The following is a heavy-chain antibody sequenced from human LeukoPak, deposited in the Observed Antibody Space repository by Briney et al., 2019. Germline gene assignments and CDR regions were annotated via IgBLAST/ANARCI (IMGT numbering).Heavy chain of an antibody. CDR2: IKQDGSEK. CDR1: GFTFSSYS. D-gene: IGHD3-22*01. CDR3: ARGSVYYYDSSGYFDY. J-gene: IGHJ4*02. Sequence: GGSLRLSCAASGFTFSSYSMNWVRQAPGKGLEWVANIKQDGSEKYYVDSVKGRFTISRDNAKNSLYLQMNSLRAEDTAVYYCARGSVYYYDSSGYFDYWGQGTLVTVSS. V-gene: IGHV3-7*01.